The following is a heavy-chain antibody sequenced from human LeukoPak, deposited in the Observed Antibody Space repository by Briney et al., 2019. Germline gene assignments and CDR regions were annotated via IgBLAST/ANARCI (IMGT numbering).Heavy chain of an antibody. D-gene: IGHD3-22*01. CDR1: GFTFSSYW. Sequence: PGGSLRLSCAASGFTFSSYWMHWVRQAPGKGLVWVSRINSDGSSTSYADSVKGRFTISRDNAKNTLYLQMNSLRAEDTAIYYCAKLRDFFDSSGQFDYWGQGTLVTVSS. J-gene: IGHJ4*02. V-gene: IGHV3-74*01. CDR3: AKLRDFFDSSGQFDY. CDR2: INSDGSST.